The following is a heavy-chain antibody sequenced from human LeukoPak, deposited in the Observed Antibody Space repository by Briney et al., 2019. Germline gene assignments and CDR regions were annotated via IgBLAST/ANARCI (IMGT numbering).Heavy chain of an antibody. D-gene: IGHD3-16*01. CDR3: ARRHDPDCYYMDV. CDR2: INPNSGGT. J-gene: IGHJ6*03. V-gene: IGHV1-2*02. CDR1: GYTFTGYY. Sequence: ASVKVSCKASGYTFTGYYMHWVRQAPGQGLEWMGWINPNSGGTNYAQKFQGRVTMTRDTSISTVYMELSRLRSDDTAVYYCARRHDPDCYYMDVWGKGTTVTVSS.